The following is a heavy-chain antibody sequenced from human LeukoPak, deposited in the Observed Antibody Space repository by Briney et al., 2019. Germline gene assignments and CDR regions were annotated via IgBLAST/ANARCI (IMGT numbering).Heavy chain of an antibody. V-gene: IGHV4-59*12. CDR1: GGSISSYY. CDR3: ARGPGASYSYGWNYYYGMDV. D-gene: IGHD5-18*01. CDR2: IYYSGST. J-gene: IGHJ6*02. Sequence: SETLSLTCTVSGGSISSYYWSWIRQPPGKGLEWIGYIYYSGSTNYNPSLKSRVTISVDTSKNQFSLKLSSVTAADTAVYYCARGPGASYSYGWNYYYGMDVWGQGTTVTVSS.